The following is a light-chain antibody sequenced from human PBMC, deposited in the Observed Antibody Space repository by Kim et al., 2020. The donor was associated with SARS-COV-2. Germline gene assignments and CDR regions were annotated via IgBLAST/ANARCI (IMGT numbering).Light chain of an antibody. Sequence: LLPGETATLSCRASATINSAYLAWYQQKPGQAPRLHIYAASGRATGIPDRFSGSESGTDFTLTITRLAPEDFAVYYCQQYGTAVYTFGQGTKLEI. J-gene: IGKJ2*01. V-gene: IGKV3-20*01. CDR3: QQYGTAVYT. CDR1: ATINSAY. CDR2: AAS.